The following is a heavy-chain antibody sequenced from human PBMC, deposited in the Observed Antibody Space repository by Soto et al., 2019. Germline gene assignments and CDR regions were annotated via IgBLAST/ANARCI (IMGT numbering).Heavy chain of an antibody. Sequence: GGSLRLSCAASGFTFSSYAMSWVRQAPGKGLEWVSAISGSGGSTYYADSVKGRFTISRDNSKNTLYLQMNSLRAEDTAVYYCAKDRKYSSGFRDAFDIWGQGTMVTVSS. D-gene: IGHD6-19*01. CDR3: AKDRKYSSGFRDAFDI. CDR1: GFTFSSYA. CDR2: ISGSGGST. J-gene: IGHJ3*02. V-gene: IGHV3-23*01.